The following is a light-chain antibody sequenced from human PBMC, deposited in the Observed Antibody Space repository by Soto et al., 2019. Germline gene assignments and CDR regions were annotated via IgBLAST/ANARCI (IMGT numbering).Light chain of an antibody. CDR2: AAS. CDR3: QQRSNWPQT. CDR1: QGISTY. J-gene: IGKJ1*01. V-gene: IGKV1-39*01. Sequence: DIQMTQSPSSLSASVGDRVTITCRASQGISTYLNWYQQKPGKAPKLLIYAASSLQSGVPSRFSGSESETDFTLTISSLEPEDFAVYYCQQRSNWPQTFGQGTKVDIK.